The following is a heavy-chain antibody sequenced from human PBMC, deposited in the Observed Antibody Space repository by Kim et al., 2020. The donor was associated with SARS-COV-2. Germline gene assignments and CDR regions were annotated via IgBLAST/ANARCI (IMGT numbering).Heavy chain of an antibody. CDR2: INQYESEK. J-gene: IGHJ6*02. Sequence: GGSLRLSCAASGFTFSTYFMSWVRQAPGKGLEWVANINQYESEKYYVDSVKGRFTVSRDNAKNSLYLQMNSLRADDMAVYYCARGWNGDQYGMDVWSQGTTVTVSS. V-gene: IGHV3-7*01. D-gene: IGHD1-1*01. CDR1: GFTFSTYF. CDR3: ARGWNGDQYGMDV.